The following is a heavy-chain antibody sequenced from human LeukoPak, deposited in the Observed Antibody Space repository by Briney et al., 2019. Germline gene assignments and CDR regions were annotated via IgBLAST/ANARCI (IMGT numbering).Heavy chain of an antibody. J-gene: IGHJ4*02. CDR2: IYYSGST. V-gene: IGHV4-39*01. Sequence: SETLSLTCTVSGDSTSSDRYYGGWVRQPPGKGLEWIGNIYYSGSTYYNPSLKGRVTMSVDTSKNQFFLKLNSVTAADTAVYYCARGRPYSGGYHLDYWGQGTLVTVSS. CDR3: ARGRPYSGGYHLDY. D-gene: IGHD1-26*01. CDR1: GDSTSSDRYY.